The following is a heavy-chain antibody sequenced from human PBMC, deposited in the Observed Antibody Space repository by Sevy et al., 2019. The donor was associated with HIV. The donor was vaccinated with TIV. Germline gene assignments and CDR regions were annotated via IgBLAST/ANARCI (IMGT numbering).Heavy chain of an antibody. J-gene: IGHJ6*02. CDR3: AESQIAAPYYYGMDV. CDR1: GYTFTSYA. V-gene: IGHV1-3*01. Sequence: ASVKVSCKASGYTFTSYAMHWVRQAPGQRLEWMGWINAGNGNTKYSQKFQGRVTITRDTSASTAYMELSSLRSEDTAVYYCAESQIAAPYYYGMDVWGHGTTVTVSS. D-gene: IGHD6-6*01. CDR2: INAGNGNT.